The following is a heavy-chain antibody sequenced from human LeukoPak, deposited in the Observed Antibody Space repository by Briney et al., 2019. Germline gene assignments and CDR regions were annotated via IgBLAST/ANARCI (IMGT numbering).Heavy chain of an antibody. CDR1: GYTFTSYY. J-gene: IGHJ4*02. D-gene: IGHD2-15*01. CDR2: INPSGGST. Sequence: ASVTVSCKASGYTFTSYYIHWVRQAPGQGLEWMGIINPSGGSTSYAEKFQGRVTMTRDMSTSTVYMELSSLRSEDTAVYYCARAMVGAGEFDYWGQGTLVTVSS. V-gene: IGHV1-46*01. CDR3: ARAMVGAGEFDY.